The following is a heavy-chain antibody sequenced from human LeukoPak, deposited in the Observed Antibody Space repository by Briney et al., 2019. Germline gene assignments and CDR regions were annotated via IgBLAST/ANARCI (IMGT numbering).Heavy chain of an antibody. CDR2: INPSGGGT. J-gene: IGHJ6*03. D-gene: IGHD3-10*01. CDR3: ARAIRGSKIASRYYFYYMDV. V-gene: IGHV1-46*01. CDR1: GYTFSNYY. Sequence: ASVKVSCKASGYTFSNYYIHWVRQAPGQGLEWMGIINPSGGGTSYAQKFQGRVTTTADKSTSTAYMELSSLRSEDTAVYYCARAIRGSKIASRYYFYYMDVWGKGTTVTVSS.